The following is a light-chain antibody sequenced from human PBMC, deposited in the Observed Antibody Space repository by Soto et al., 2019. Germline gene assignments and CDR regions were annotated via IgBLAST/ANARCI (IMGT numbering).Light chain of an antibody. CDR2: GAS. CDR3: QQYSDWPVT. Sequence: EIVMTQSPATLSVSPGERATLSCRASQTLYNNLAWYQQRLGQAPRLLIYGASARATDIPARFRGSGSGTEFTLTISGLQSEDFAIYYCQQYSDWPVTFGGGTKVEIK. J-gene: IGKJ4*01. V-gene: IGKV3-15*01. CDR1: QTLYNN.